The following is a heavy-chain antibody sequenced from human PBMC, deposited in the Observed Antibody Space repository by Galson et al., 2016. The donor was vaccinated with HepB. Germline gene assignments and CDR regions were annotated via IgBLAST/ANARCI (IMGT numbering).Heavy chain of an antibody. V-gene: IGHV3-30*03. CDR1: GFTLSRYG. CDR2: ISSDGSDK. CDR3: ARLSHDYGDDNAY. J-gene: IGHJ4*02. Sequence: SLRLSCAASGFTLSRYGMHWVRQTPGKGLEWVAGISSDGSDKYYADSVKGRFTISRDNSKTTLFLHMNSLRAEDTAFYYCARLSHDYGDDNAYWGQGTLVTVSS. D-gene: IGHD4/OR15-4a*01.